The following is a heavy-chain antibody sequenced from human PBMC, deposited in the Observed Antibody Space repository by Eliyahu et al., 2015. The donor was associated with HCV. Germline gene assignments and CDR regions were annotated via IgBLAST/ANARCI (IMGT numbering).Heavy chain of an antibody. J-gene: IGHJ3*02. D-gene: IGHD1-26*01. CDR3: ARSGSYEAFDI. V-gene: IGHV3-72*01. CDR1: GFTLSDHY. Sequence: EVQLVESGGGLIQPGGSLRLSCAASGFTLSDHYMDWVRQAPGKGLEWVGRTRNKANSYSTEYAASVKGRFTISRDDSKNSLYLQMNSLKTEDTAVYYCARSGSYEAFDIWGQGTMVTVSS. CDR2: TRNKANSYST.